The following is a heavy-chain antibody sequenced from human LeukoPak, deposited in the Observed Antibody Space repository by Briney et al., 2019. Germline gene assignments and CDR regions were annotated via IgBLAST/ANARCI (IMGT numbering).Heavy chain of an antibody. CDR2: IYSGGST. CDR1: GFTVSSNY. V-gene: IGHV3-66*01. J-gene: IGHJ6*02. CDR3: ARDTPTEGGLWFGELLGGMDV. Sequence: GGSLRLSCAASGFTVSSNYMSWVRQAPGTGPEWVSVIYSGGSTYYADSVKGRFTISRDNSKSTLYLQMNSLRAEDTAVYYCARDTPTEGGLWFGELLGGMDVWGQGTTVTVSS. D-gene: IGHD3-10*01.